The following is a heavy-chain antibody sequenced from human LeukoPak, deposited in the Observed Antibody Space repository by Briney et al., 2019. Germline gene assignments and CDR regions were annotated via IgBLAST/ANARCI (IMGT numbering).Heavy chain of an antibody. CDR3: AREDSYYYGSGSYPFDY. D-gene: IGHD3-10*01. CDR2: ISYDGSNK. CDR1: GFTFSSYA. Sequence: GGSLRLSCAASGFTFSSYAMHWVRQAPGKGLEWVAVISYDGSNKYYADSVKGRFTISRDNAKNSLYLQMNSLRAEDTAVYYCAREDSYYYGSGSYPFDYWGQGTLVTVSS. V-gene: IGHV3-30-3*01. J-gene: IGHJ4*02.